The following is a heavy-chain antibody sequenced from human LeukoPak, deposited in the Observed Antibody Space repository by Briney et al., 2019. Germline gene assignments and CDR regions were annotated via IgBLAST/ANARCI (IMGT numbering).Heavy chain of an antibody. CDR1: GFTFSDYS. D-gene: IGHD5-12*01. J-gene: IGHJ4*02. V-gene: IGHV3-48*04. CDR2: VGISSGNT. Sequence: GGSLRLSCAASGFTFSDYSMNWVRQAPGKGLEWVSYVGISSGNTKYGDSVKGRFTISGDSDKNSVFLQMNSLRVEDTAVYYCARDHRYAFDNWGQGTLVTVSS. CDR3: ARDHRYAFDN.